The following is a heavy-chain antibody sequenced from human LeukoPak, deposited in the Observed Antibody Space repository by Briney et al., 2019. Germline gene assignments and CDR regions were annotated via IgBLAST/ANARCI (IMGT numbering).Heavy chain of an antibody. V-gene: IGHV3-48*03. Sequence: GGSLRLSCAASGLTFSSYEMNWVRQAPGKGLEWVSYISNRGTTIYYTDSVKGRFTISRDNAKNSLYLQMNSLRAEDTAVYYCARTGGLDYWGQGTLVTVSS. D-gene: IGHD2-15*01. J-gene: IGHJ4*02. CDR2: ISNRGTTI. CDR3: ARTGGLDY. CDR1: GLTFSSYE.